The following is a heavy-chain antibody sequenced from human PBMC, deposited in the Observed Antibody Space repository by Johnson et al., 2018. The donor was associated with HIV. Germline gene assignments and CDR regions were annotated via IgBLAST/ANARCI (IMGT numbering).Heavy chain of an antibody. CDR2: MSFDGTNK. Sequence: QMQLVESGGGLVQPGRSLRLSCAASGFTFSSYWMSWVRQAPGKGLEWVAAMSFDGTNKYYADSVRGRFTISRDNSKNTLYLQMNSLRAEDTAVYYCANTEDRGDRMETGAFDIWGQGTMVTVSS. V-gene: IGHV3-30-3*01. CDR3: ANTEDRGDRMETGAFDI. D-gene: IGHD5-18*01. CDR1: GFTFSSYW. J-gene: IGHJ3*02.